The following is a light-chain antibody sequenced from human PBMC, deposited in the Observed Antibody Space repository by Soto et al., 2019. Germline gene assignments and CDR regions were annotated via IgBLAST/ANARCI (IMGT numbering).Light chain of an antibody. CDR1: QSVSSN. V-gene: IGKV3-11*01. CDR2: DAS. J-gene: IGKJ5*01. Sequence: EIVLTQSPGTLSLSPGERATLSCRASQSVSSNLAWYQQKPGQAPRLLIYDASNRATGIPARFSGTGSGTDFTLTINNLEPEDFAVYYCQVRTNWSIAFGRGTRLEIK. CDR3: QVRTNWSIA.